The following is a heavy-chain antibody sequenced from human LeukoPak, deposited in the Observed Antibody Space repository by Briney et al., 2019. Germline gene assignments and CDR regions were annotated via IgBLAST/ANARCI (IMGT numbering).Heavy chain of an antibody. CDR2: INPNSGGT. CDR3: ARELNYDSSGYYFDY. V-gene: IGHV1-2*02. CDR1: GYTFTVYF. Sequence: GASVKVSCTASGYTFTVYFMHWVRQAPGQGLEWMGWINPNSGGTNYAQKFKGRVTMTRDTSISTAYLELSRLRSDDTAVYYCARELNYDSSGYYFDYWGQGTLVTVSS. J-gene: IGHJ4*02. D-gene: IGHD3-22*01.